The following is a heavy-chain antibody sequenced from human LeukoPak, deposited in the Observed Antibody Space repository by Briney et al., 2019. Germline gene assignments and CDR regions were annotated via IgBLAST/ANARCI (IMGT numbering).Heavy chain of an antibody. Sequence: GGSLRLSCAASGFTLSTYEMHWVRQAPGKRLEWMTVISPDGIRNYYADSVKGRFVISRDNSKNTLFLQMNTLRVEDSAVYYCAAGIDYWGRGTLVTVSS. J-gene: IGHJ4*02. D-gene: IGHD3-10*01. CDR1: GFTLSTYE. CDR2: ISPDGIRN. CDR3: AAGIDY. V-gene: IGHV3-30*03.